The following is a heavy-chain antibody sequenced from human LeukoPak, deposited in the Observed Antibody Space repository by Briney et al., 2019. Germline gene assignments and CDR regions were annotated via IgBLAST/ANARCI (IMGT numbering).Heavy chain of an antibody. CDR1: GGSISSYY. V-gene: IGHV4-59*01. Sequence: SETLSLTCTVSGGSISSYYWSWIRQPPGKGLEWIGYISYSGSTNYNPSLKSRVTISVDTSKNQFSLKLSSVTAADTAVYYCAREVLEPWLDAFDIWGQGTVVTVSS. CDR2: ISYSGST. J-gene: IGHJ3*02. CDR3: AREVLEPWLDAFDI. D-gene: IGHD6-19*01.